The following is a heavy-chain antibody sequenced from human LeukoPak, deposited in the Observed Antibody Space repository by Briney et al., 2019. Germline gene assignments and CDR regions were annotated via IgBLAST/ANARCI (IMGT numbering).Heavy chain of an antibody. CDR3: ASGEGCSSNSCTLNY. CDR2: INPSGGST. V-gene: IGHV1-46*01. D-gene: IGHD2-2*01. CDR1: GYTFTSYY. J-gene: IGHJ4*02. Sequence: ASVKVSCKASGYTFTSYYMHWVRQAPGQGLEWVGVINPSGGSTDYAQKFQGRVTITADKSTSIAYMELSSLRSEDTAVYYCASGEGCSSNSCTLNYWGQGTLVTVSS.